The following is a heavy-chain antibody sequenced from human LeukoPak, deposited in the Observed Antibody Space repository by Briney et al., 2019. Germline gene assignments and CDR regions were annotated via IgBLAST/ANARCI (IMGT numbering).Heavy chain of an antibody. CDR3: ARLWGDVTIFDY. CDR2: IKQDGSVK. Sequence: GGSLRLSCAASGFTFSAFWMSWVRQAPGKGLEWVANIKQDGSVKHYVDSVKGRFTVSRDNAKNSLYLQTNSLRAEDTAVYYCARLWGDVTIFDYWGQGTLVTVSS. J-gene: IGHJ4*02. CDR1: GFTFSAFW. D-gene: IGHD3-10*01. V-gene: IGHV3-7*01.